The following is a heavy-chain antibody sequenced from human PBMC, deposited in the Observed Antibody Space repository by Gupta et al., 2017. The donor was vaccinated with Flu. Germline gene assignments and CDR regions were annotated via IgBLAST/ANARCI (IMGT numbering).Heavy chain of an antibody. D-gene: IGHD5-12*01. CDR2: ISWKSENK. CDR1: GFIFDDYA. Sequence: EVQLVESGGGLVQPGRSLRLSCAASGFIFDDYAMHWVRQAPGKGLEWVAGISWKSENKRYGDSMEGRFTISRDNARNSLYLQIDNLRTEDTALYYCAKDMGRGIVAVGGLHYWGQGTLVTVSS. V-gene: IGHV3-9*01. J-gene: IGHJ4*02. CDR3: AKDMGRGIVAVGGLHY.